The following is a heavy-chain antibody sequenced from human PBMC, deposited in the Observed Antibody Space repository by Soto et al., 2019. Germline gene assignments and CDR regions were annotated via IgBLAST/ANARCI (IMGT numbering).Heavy chain of an antibody. CDR2: ISYDGSNK. Sequence: GGSLRLSCAASGLTFSSYAMHWVRQAPGKGLEWVAVISYDGSNKYYADSVKGRFTISRDNSKNTLYLQMNSLRAEDTAVYYCARDLNDILTGYTYYYYGMDVWGQGTTVTVSS. V-gene: IGHV3-30-3*01. CDR1: GLTFSSYA. J-gene: IGHJ6*02. D-gene: IGHD3-9*01. CDR3: ARDLNDILTGYTYYYYGMDV.